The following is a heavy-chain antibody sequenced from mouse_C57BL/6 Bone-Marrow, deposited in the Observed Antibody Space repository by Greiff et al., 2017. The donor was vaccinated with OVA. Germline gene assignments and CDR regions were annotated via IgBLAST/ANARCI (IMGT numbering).Heavy chain of an antibody. CDR1: GFNIKDDY. V-gene: IGHV14-4*01. CDR3: TTEGVYYCISFAMDY. D-gene: IGHD1-1*01. CDR2: IDTENGDT. Sequence: VQLQQSGAELVRPGASVKLSCTASGFNIKDDYMHWVKQRPEQGLEWIGWIDTENGDTEYASKFQGKAPITADPSSTTASLQLSSLTSEDTAVYYCTTEGVYYCISFAMDYWGQGTSVTVSS. J-gene: IGHJ4*01.